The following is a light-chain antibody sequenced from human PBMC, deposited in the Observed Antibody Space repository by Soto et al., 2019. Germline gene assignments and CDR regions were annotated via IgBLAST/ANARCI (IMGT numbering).Light chain of an antibody. CDR3: QQYKNWPLT. CDR2: GAS. J-gene: IGKJ4*01. V-gene: IGKV3-15*01. Sequence: EIVMTQSPATLSVSPGGRATLSCRASQSVSSNLAWYQQKPGQAPRFLIYGASTRATGFPARFSGSGSGTEFTLTISSLQSEDFAVYYCQQYKNWPLTFGGGTKVDIK. CDR1: QSVSSN.